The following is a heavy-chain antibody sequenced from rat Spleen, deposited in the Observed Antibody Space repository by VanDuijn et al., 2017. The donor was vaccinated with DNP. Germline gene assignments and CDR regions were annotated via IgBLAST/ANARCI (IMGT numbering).Heavy chain of an antibody. CDR1: GFNFNDNW. CDR3: AKGPNFGGYSDFFDY. J-gene: IGHJ2*01. D-gene: IGHD1-11*01. Sequence: EVKLVESGGGLVQPGRSLKLSCAASGFNFNDNWMGWVRQAPGKGLEWIGEINKDSSTIIYTPSLKDKFSISRDNAQNTLYLQMDKLGSEDTAIFYCAKGPNFGGYSDFFDYWGQGVMVTVSS. V-gene: IGHV4-2*01. CDR2: INKDSSTI.